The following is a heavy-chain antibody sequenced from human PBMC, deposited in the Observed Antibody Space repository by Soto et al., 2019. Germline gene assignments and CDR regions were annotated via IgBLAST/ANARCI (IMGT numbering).Heavy chain of an antibody. Sequence: SVTVSCKASGGSFRSFIVIWLRQFPGQGLEWMGGIIPDFGTTNYAQRFQGRVTITADEPPSTAFVELTTLTSEDTAVYFCARSHSTTPVAVAGPDFYFGLWGRGTLVPVSS. CDR1: GGSFRSFI. V-gene: IGHV1-69*13. D-gene: IGHD6-19*01. CDR2: IIPDFGTT. CDR3: ARSHSTTPVAVAGPDFYFGL. J-gene: IGHJ4*02.